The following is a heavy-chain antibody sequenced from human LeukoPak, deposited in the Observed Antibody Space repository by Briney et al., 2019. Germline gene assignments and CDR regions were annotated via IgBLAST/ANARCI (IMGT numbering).Heavy chain of an antibody. CDR1: GFTLRRYG. J-gene: IGHJ4*02. V-gene: IGHV3-33*02. D-gene: IGHD6-13*01. CDR2: IWYDGRNK. CDR3: ARDPYSSSSGSGDY. Sequence: GGSLSLSCAASGFTLRRYGLHWVRQPPAKGLEWVAVIWYDGRNKHYADSGKGPFTISRDNTRNTLFLQRNSLRAEDTDVYYCARDPYSSSSGSGDYWGQGTLVTVSS.